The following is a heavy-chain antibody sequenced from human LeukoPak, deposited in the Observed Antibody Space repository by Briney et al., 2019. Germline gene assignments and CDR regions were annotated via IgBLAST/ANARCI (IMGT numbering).Heavy chain of an antibody. D-gene: IGHD2-21*02. Sequence: GGSLRLSCAASGFTFSSYGMHWVRQAPWKGLEWVSVIYSGGKTFYADSVKGRFTISRDNSKNTLYLQMNSLRAEDTAVYYCARGDPGAYWGQGTLVTVSS. V-gene: IGHV3-NL1*01. CDR1: GFTFSSYG. CDR3: ARGDPGAY. CDR2: IYSGGKT. J-gene: IGHJ4*02.